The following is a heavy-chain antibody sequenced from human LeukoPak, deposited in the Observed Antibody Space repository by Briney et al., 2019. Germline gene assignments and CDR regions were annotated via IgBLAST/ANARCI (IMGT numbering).Heavy chain of an antibody. J-gene: IGHJ5*02. CDR1: GGSISSGDYY. V-gene: IGHV4-39*07. CDR2: INHSGST. CDR3: ARGDQGP. Sequence: PSETLSLTCTVSGGSISSGDYYWSWIRQPPGKGLEWIGEINHSGSTNYNPSLKSRVTISVDTSKNQFSLKLSSVTAADTAVYYCARGDQGPWGQGTLVTVSS.